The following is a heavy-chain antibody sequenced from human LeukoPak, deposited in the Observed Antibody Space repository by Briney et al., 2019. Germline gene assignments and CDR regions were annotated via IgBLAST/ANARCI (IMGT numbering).Heavy chain of an antibody. J-gene: IGHJ4*02. D-gene: IGHD2-21*01. V-gene: IGHV1-8*02. CDR3: ARSAAYDTLRGGRGPVDY. CDR2: INPNSGNT. Sequence: ASVKVSCKASGYTFTDYYINWVRQAPGQGLEWMGWINPNSGNTGYAQKFQGRVTMTRNTSISTAYMELSSLRSDDTAVYYCARSAAYDTLRGGRGPVDYWGQGTLVTVSS. CDR1: GYTFTDYY.